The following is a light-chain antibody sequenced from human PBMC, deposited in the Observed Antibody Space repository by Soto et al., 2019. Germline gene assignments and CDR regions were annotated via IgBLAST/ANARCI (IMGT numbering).Light chain of an antibody. V-gene: IGKV1-5*03. J-gene: IGKJ1*01. CDR2: QAP. CDR1: QSISSW. CDR3: QQYNSLWT. Sequence: DIQMTQSPSTLSASVGDRVTITCRASQSISSWLAWYQQKPGKAPKLLIYQAPRLESGVPSRFSSSGSGTEFTLTISSLQHDDVATYYCQQYNSLWTFGQGTKVEIK.